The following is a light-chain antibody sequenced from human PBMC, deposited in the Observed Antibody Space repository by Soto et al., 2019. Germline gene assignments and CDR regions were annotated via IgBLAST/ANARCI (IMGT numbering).Light chain of an antibody. CDR3: QQYNSYLMYT. CDR2: KAS. J-gene: IGKJ2*01. Sequence: DIQMTQSPSTLSASVGDRVTITCRASQSISSWLAWYQQKPGKAPKLLIYKASSLDSGVPSRFSGSGSGTEFTLTIRSLQPDDFATYYCQQYNSYLMYTFGQGTKLESK. V-gene: IGKV1-5*03. CDR1: QSISSW.